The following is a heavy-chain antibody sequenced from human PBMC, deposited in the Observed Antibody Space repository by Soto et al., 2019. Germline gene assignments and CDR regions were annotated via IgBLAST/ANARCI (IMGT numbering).Heavy chain of an antibody. CDR1: GFTFSSYS. V-gene: IGHV3-48*01. D-gene: IGHD1-26*01. CDR2: ISSSSSTI. Sequence: GGSLRLSCAASGFTFSSYSMNWVRQAPGKGLEWVSYISSSSSTIYYADSVKGRFTISGDNAKNSLYLQMNSLRAEDTAVYYCARFAVGATFDYWGQGILVNVSS. J-gene: IGHJ4*02. CDR3: ARFAVGATFDY.